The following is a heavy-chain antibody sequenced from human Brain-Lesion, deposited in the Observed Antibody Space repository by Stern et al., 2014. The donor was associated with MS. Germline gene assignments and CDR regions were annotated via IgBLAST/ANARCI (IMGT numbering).Heavy chain of an antibody. CDR2: IHYSGGT. D-gene: IGHD4-17*01. CDR3: ATVPDYGDAFFDY. CDR1: GGSISSGDNY. J-gene: IGHJ4*02. Sequence: QVQLQESGPGLVKPSQTLSLTCTVSGGSISSGDNYWSWIRQPPGKGPEWIGYIHYSGGTYFNPSLKSRATISADTSKNQFSLKLNSMTAADTAVYYCATVPDYGDAFFDYWGQGILVTVSS. V-gene: IGHV4-30-4*01.